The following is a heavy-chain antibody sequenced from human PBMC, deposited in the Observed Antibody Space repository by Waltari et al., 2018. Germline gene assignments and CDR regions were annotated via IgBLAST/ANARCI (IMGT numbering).Heavy chain of an antibody. Sequence: ELQLVESGGGLVKHGGSLRLSCAASGFTFSSYSMNWVRQAPGKGLEWVSSISISSSYIYYADSVKGRFTISRDNAKNSLYLQMNSLRAEDTAVYYCARVSSPSPVGARFAFDIWGQGTMVTVSS. CDR1: GFTFSSYS. V-gene: IGHV3-21*01. CDR3: ARVSSPSPVGARFAFDI. CDR2: ISISSSYI. D-gene: IGHD1-26*01. J-gene: IGHJ3*02.